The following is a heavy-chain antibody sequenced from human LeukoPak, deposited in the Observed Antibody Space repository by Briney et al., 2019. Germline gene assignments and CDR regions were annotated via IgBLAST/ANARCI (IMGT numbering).Heavy chain of an antibody. CDR3: ARGVLTYFDP. D-gene: IGHD3-9*01. Sequence: GGSLRLSCAASGFTFSSYWMHWVRQAPGKGLVWVSRINSEGSGTSYADSVKGRFTISRDIAKNTVYLEMNSLRAEDTAVYYCARGVLTYFDPWGQGTLVTVSS. CDR2: INSEGSGT. J-gene: IGHJ5*02. V-gene: IGHV3-74*01. CDR1: GFTFSSYW.